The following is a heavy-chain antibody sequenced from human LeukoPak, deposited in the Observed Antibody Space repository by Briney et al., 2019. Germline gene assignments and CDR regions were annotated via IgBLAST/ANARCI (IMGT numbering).Heavy chain of an antibody. Sequence: PSETLSLTCTVSSGSISSSTYYWGWIRQPPGKGLEWIGSIYYSGSTYYNPSLKSRVTISVDTSKNQFSLKLSSVTAADTAVYYCARDPNDSSGYYIYWGQGTLVTVSS. CDR1: SGSISSSTYY. V-gene: IGHV4-39*07. CDR3: ARDPNDSSGYYIY. J-gene: IGHJ4*02. CDR2: IYYSGST. D-gene: IGHD3-22*01.